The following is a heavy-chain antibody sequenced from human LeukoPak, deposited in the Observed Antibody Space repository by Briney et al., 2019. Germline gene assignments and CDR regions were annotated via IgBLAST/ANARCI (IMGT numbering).Heavy chain of an antibody. CDR1: GDSMGNDY. J-gene: IGHJ4*02. V-gene: IGHV4-4*07. D-gene: IGHD1-26*01. Sequence: SETLSLTCTVSGDSMGNDYWSWIRQSAGKGLEWIGRILTSGSTDYNPSLRSRVTMSVDTSRNQFSLTLTSMTAADTAVYYCARNELRSYGLVHYWGQGTLVTVSS. CDR2: ILTSGST. CDR3: ARNELRSYGLVHY.